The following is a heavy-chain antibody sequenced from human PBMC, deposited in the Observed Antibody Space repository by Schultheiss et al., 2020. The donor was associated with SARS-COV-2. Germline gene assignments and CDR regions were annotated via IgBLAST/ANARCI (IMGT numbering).Heavy chain of an antibody. D-gene: IGHD6-19*01. Sequence: GGSLRLSCAASGFTFSSYAMSWVRQAPGKGLVWVSHVNSDGSSTTYADSVKGRFTISRDNAQNTVHLQMNSLRAGDTAVYYCATDISGYSSGWYGVADYWGQGTLVTVSS. CDR3: ATDISGYSSGWYGVADY. J-gene: IGHJ4*02. V-gene: IGHV3-74*01. CDR1: GFTFSSYA. CDR2: VNSDGSST.